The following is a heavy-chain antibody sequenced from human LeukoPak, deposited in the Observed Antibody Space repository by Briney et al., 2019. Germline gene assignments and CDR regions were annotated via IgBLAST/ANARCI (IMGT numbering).Heavy chain of an antibody. CDR3: ARWPPRTYYYDSSGYWAFDY. J-gene: IGHJ4*02. Sequence: SETLSLTCTVSGGSISTYYWSWIRQPPGKGLEWIGYIYYSGSTNYNPSLKSRVTISVDTSKNQFSLKLSSVTAADTAVYYCARWPPRTYYYDSSGYWAFDYWGQGTLVTVSS. CDR2: IYYSGST. D-gene: IGHD3-22*01. V-gene: IGHV4-59*08. CDR1: GGSISTYY.